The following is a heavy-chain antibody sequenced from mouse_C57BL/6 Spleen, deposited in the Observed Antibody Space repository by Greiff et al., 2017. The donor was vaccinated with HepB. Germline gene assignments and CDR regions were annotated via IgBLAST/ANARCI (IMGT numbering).Heavy chain of an antibody. CDR2: IGSGSSTI. CDR3: ARSGSSFYFDY. V-gene: IGHV5-17*01. D-gene: IGHD1-1*01. J-gene: IGHJ2*01. Sequence: EVQLVESGGGLVKPGGSLKLSCAASGFTFSDYGMHWVRQAPEKGLEWVAYIGSGSSTIYYADTVKGRFTISRDNAKNTLFLQMTSLRSEDTAMYYCARSGSSFYFDYWGQGTTLTVSS. CDR1: GFTFSDYG.